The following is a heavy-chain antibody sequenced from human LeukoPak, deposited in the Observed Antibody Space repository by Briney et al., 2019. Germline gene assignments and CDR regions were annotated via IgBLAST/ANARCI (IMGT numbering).Heavy chain of an antibody. V-gene: IGHV4-59*01. CDR2: IYYSGST. D-gene: IGHD6-13*01. CDR1: GVSISRYY. Sequence: SSETLSLTCTVSGVSISRYYWSWIRQPPGKGLEWIGYIYYSGSTNYNPSLKSRVTISVDTSKNQFSLNLSSVTAADTAVYYCARLAVPRYSSSWYDYWGQGTRVTVSS. J-gene: IGHJ4*02. CDR3: ARLAVPRYSSSWYDY.